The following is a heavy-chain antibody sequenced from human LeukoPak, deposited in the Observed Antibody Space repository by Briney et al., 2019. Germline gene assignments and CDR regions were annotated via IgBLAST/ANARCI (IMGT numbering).Heavy chain of an antibody. CDR3: VTASFLRGRVGYYLDP. Sequence: ASVKVSCKASGYSFSSHDINWVRQATGQGLEWMGWMNTKSGNTDHAQKFQGRVTISVAYPELSSLSPEVTAVYFCVTASFLRGRVGYYLDPWGEEPPV. CDR1: GYSFSSHD. J-gene: IGHJ5*02. V-gene: IGHV1-8*01. D-gene: IGHD1-26*01. CDR2: MNTKSGNT.